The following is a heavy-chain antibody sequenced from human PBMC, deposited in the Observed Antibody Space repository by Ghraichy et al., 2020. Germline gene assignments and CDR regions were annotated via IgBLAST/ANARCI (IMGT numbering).Heavy chain of an antibody. CDR1: GLSVNDHY. D-gene: IGHD6-19*01. CDR3: GRGQQWLGRPSALDI. V-gene: IGHV3-53*01. J-gene: IGHJ3*02. Sequence: GGSLRLSCAVSGLSVNDHYRNWVRQAPGEALEWVAILYYGAGSTAYAASVKGRFTISQANSKNTLFLQMNALGVENTAGYYCGRGQQWLGRPSALDIWGQRTLVSVSS. CDR2: LYYGAGST.